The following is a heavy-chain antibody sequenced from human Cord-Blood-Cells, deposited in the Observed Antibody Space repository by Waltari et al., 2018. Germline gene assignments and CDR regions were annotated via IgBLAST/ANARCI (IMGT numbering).Heavy chain of an antibody. CDR2: IYTRGST. CDR3: AIKRYSSSNWFDP. Sequence: QVQLQESGPGLVKPSQTLSLTCTVSGGSISSGSYYWSWIRQPAGKGLEWIGYIYTRGSTNYNPSLKGRVTISVDTSKNQFSLKLSSVTAADTAVYYCAIKRYSSSNWFDPWGQGTLVTVSS. V-gene: IGHV4-61*09. CDR1: GGSISSGSYY. D-gene: IGHD6-6*01. J-gene: IGHJ5*02.